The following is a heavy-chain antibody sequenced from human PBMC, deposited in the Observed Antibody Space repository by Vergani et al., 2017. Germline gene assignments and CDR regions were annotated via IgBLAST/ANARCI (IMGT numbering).Heavy chain of an antibody. Sequence: QVQLVESGGGVVQRGGSLSLSCATSGFPLRNYAMQWIRQGPGKGMEFVAFIQFDGSNQYYADSVKGRFTLSRDFSKNTLYLQMNSLRTDDTATYYCAKHFRGWGIDYWGQGTQVIVSS. CDR3: AKHFRGWGIDY. D-gene: IGHD3-16*01. CDR1: GFPLRNYA. V-gene: IGHV3-30*02. CDR2: IQFDGSNQ. J-gene: IGHJ4*02.